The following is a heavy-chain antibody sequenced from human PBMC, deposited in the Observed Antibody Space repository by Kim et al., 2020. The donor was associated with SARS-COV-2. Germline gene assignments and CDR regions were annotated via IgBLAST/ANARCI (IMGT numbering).Heavy chain of an antibody. CDR1: GFTFSSYA. Sequence: GGSLRLSCAASGFTFSSYAMHWVRQAPGKGLEWVAVISYDGSNKYYADSVKGRFTISRDNSKNTLYLQMNSLRAEDTAVYYCARFYGSGVDYWGQGTLVT. V-gene: IGHV3-30*04. J-gene: IGHJ4*02. CDR2: ISYDGSNK. CDR3: ARFYGSGVDY. D-gene: IGHD3-10*01.